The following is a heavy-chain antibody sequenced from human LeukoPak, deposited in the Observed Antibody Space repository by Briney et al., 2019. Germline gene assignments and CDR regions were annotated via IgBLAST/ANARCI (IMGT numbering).Heavy chain of an antibody. CDR3: ARGPIQLWIHNAMDV. J-gene: IGHJ6*02. D-gene: IGHD5-18*01. CDR2: IRSKAYRGTT. V-gene: IGHV3-49*04. Sequence: GGSLRLSCTGSVSLVRQAPGKGLEWVGFIRSKAYRGTTEYAASVKSRFTISRDDSASIAYLQMNSLRTEDTAVYYCARGPIQLWIHNAMDVWGQGTTVTVSS.